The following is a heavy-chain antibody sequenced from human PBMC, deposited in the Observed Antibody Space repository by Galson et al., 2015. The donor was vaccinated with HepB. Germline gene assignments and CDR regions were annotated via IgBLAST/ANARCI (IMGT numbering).Heavy chain of an antibody. CDR1: GFTFSSYG. CDR2: ISYDGSNK. V-gene: IGHV3-30*18. CDR3: AKDGNYYDSSGFDY. D-gene: IGHD3-22*01. Sequence: SLRLSCAASGFTFSSYGMHWVRQAPGKGLEWVAVISYDGSNKYYADSVKGRFTISRDNSKNTLYLQMNSLRAEDTAVYYCAKDGNYYDSSGFDYWGQGTLVTVSS. J-gene: IGHJ4*02.